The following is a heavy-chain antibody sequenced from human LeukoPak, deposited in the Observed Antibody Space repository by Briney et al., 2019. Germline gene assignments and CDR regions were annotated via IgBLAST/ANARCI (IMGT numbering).Heavy chain of an antibody. CDR2: IKQDGSEK. V-gene: IGHV3-7*01. J-gene: IGHJ5*02. CDR3: ARSPIAAAAVLYWFDP. CDR1: GFSFSTYW. Sequence: PGGSLRLSCAASGFSFSTYWMTWVRQAPGKGLEWVANIKQDGSEKYYVDSVKGRFTISRDNAKNSLYLQMNSLRAEDAAVYYCARSPIAAAAVLYWFDPWGQGTLVTVSS. D-gene: IGHD6-13*01.